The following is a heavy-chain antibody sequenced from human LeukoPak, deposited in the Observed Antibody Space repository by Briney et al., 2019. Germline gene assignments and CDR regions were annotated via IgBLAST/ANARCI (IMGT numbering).Heavy chain of an antibody. CDR2: IIPIFGTA. Sequence: ASVKVSCKASGGTFSSYAISWVRQAPGQGLEWMGGIIPIFGTANYAEKFQGRVTITADESTSTAYMELSSLRSEDTAVYYCTRDPGIAAAGTVGYFDYWGQGVLVTVSS. V-gene: IGHV1-69*13. D-gene: IGHD6-13*01. CDR3: TRDPGIAAAGTVGYFDY. CDR1: GGTFSSYA. J-gene: IGHJ4*02.